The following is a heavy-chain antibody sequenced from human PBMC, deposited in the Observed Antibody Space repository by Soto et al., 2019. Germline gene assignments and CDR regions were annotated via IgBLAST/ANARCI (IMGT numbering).Heavy chain of an antibody. J-gene: IGHJ5*02. CDR1: GGTFSSYT. CDR2: IIPIDDIA. D-gene: IGHD5-12*01. Sequence: QVQLVQSGAEVKKPGSSVKVSCKASGGTFSSYTISWVRQAPGQGLKWMGRIIPIDDIANYAQKFQGRVTITADKSTSTAYMELSSLRSDDTAVYYCARDRRRESGYGVNWFDPWGQGTLVTVSS. CDR3: ARDRRRESGYGVNWFDP. V-gene: IGHV1-69*08.